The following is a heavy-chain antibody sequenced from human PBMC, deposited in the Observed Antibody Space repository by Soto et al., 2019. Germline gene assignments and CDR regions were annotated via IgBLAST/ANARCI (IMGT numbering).Heavy chain of an antibody. CDR1: GGSISSSSYY. J-gene: IGHJ5*02. V-gene: IGHV4-39*01. CDR3: ARLGYSYGASLVRLWFDP. CDR2: IYYSGST. Sequence: QLQLQESGPGLVKPSETLSLTCTVSGGSISSSSYYWGLIRQPPGKGLEWIGSIYYSGSTDYTTSLQRRVTISVDTSKNQFSLQLSAVTAADTAVYYCARLGYSYGASLVRLWFDPWCQGTLVTVSS. D-gene: IGHD5-18*01.